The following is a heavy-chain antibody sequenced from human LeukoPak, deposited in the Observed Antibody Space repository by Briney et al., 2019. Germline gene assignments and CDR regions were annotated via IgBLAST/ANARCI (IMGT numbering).Heavy chain of an antibody. CDR2: IYPGDSDT. CDR1: GFTFSSYG. D-gene: IGHD3-22*01. V-gene: IGHV5-51*01. J-gene: IGHJ3*02. CDR3: ARPSYYYDSSGYYWGTAFGI. Sequence: GGSLRLSCAASGFTFSSYGMHWVRQMPGKGLEWMGIIYPGDSDTRYSPSFQGQVTISADKSISTAYLQWSSLKASDTAMYYCARPSYYYDSSGYYWGTAFGIWGQGTMVTVSS.